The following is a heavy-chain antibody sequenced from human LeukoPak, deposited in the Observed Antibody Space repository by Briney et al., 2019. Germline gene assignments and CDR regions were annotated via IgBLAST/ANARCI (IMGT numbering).Heavy chain of an antibody. CDR1: GYTFSDYY. V-gene: IGHV1-2*02. CDR3: ARHSKYANNWFDP. D-gene: IGHD4-11*01. CDR2: INPNSAGT. J-gene: IGHJ5*02. Sequence: ASVKVSCKASGYTFSDYYMHWVRQAPGQGPEWMGWINPNSAGTKYAQEFQGRVTMTWDTSISTAYMELSRLTSDDTAVYYCARHSKYANNWFDPWGQGTLVTVSA.